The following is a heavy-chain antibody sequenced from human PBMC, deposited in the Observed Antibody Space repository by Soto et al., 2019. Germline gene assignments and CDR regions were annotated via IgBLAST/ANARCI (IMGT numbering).Heavy chain of an antibody. Sequence: HPGGSLRLSCAASGFTFSSYGMHWVRQAPGKGLEWVAVIWYDGSNKYYADSVKGRFTISRDNSKNTLYLQMNSLRAEDTAVYYCARDHRPKETYSSGWCTHWGQGTLVTVSS. CDR3: ARDHRPKETYSSGWCTH. V-gene: IGHV3-33*01. CDR1: GFTFSSYG. J-gene: IGHJ4*02. D-gene: IGHD6-19*01. CDR2: IWYDGSNK.